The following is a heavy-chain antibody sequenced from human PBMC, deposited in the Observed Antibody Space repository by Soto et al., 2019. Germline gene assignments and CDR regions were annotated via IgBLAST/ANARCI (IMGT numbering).Heavy chain of an antibody. J-gene: IGHJ5*02. V-gene: IGHV3-23*01. D-gene: IGHD6-6*01. CDR3: AKDRIAARPLGTWFDP. Sequence: GGSLRLSCAASGFTFSSYAMSWVRQAPGKGLEWVSAISGSGGSTYYADSVKGRFTISRDNSKNTLYLQMNSLRAEDTAVYYCAKDRIAARPLGTWFDPWGQGNMVNVSS. CDR2: ISGSGGST. CDR1: GFTFSSYA.